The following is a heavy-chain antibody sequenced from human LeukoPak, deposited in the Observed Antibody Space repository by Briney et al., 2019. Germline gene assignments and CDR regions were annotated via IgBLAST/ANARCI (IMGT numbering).Heavy chain of an antibody. J-gene: IGHJ5*02. Sequence: ASVKVSCKASGYTFTSYGISWVRQAPGQGLEWMGWISAYNGNTNYAQKLQGRVTTTTDTSTSTAYMELRSLRSDDTAVYYCASFGIYYDSSGPAYGFDPWGQGTLVTVSS. CDR2: ISAYNGNT. CDR1: GYTFTSYG. D-gene: IGHD3-22*01. CDR3: ASFGIYYDSSGPAYGFDP. V-gene: IGHV1-18*01.